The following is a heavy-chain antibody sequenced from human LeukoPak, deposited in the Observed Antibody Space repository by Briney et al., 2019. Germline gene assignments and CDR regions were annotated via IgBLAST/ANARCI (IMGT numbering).Heavy chain of an antibody. CDR3: AKVRVTMIVVGANFDY. V-gene: IGHV3-23*01. D-gene: IGHD3-22*01. CDR2: ISGSGGST. CDR1: GFTLSSYD. J-gene: IGHJ4*02. Sequence: GGSVRLSCGAWGFTLSSYDMSGVREARGKGVEGVSYISGSGGSTYYADSVKGRFTISRANSKTTLYLQMNSMRAEDTAVYYCAKVRVTMIVVGANFDYWGQGTLVTVSS.